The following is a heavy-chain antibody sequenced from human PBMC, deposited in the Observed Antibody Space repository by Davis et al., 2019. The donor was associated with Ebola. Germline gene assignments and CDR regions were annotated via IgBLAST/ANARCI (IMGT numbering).Heavy chain of an antibody. CDR3: ARLGVTYYYDSSGYYVSPWVFDY. CDR1: GFTVSSNY. D-gene: IGHD3-22*01. CDR2: IYSGGST. J-gene: IGHJ4*02. V-gene: IGHV3-53*01. Sequence: GGSLRLSCAASGFTVSSNYMSWVRQAPGKGLEWVSVIYSGGSTYYADSVKGRFTISRDNSKNTLYLQMNSLRAEDTAVYYCARLGVTYYYDSSGYYVSPWVFDYWGQGTLVTVSS.